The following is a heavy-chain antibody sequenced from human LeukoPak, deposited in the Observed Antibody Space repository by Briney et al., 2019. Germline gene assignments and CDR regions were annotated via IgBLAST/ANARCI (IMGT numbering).Heavy chain of an antibody. CDR3: ARADYYFFMDV. D-gene: IGHD6-19*01. CDR2: INSEGTST. CDR1: AFTFNNYW. Sequence: PGGSLRLSCAASAFTFNNYWMHWVRQAPGKGLVLVSHINSEGTSTIYADSVKGCFTISRDNSKNTVYFQMNSLRPEDTAVYYCARADYYFFMDVWGKGTTVTVSS. V-gene: IGHV3-74*01. J-gene: IGHJ6*03.